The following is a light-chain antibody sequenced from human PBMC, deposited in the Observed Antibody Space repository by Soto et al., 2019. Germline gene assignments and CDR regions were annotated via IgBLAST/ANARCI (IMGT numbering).Light chain of an antibody. Sequence: DIQMTQSPSSLSASVGDRVTITCRASQDVNTWLAWYQQKPGRAPNLLIFAASSLQSGVPSRLSGNGSGTHFTLSISSLQPEDFATYYCQQANIFPLTFGGGTKVEIK. CDR3: QQANIFPLT. V-gene: IGKV1-12*01. CDR1: QDVNTW. CDR2: AAS. J-gene: IGKJ4*01.